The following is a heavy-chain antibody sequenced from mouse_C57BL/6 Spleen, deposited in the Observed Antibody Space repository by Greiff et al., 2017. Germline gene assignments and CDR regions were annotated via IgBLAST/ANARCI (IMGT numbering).Heavy chain of an antibody. CDR1: GYTFTSYW. CDR2: IDPSDSYT. CDR3: AKPLYYGSIPIAY. D-gene: IGHD1-1*01. Sequence: QVQLQQPGAELVKPGASVKLSCKASGYTFTSYWMQWVKQRPGQGLEWIGEIDPSDSYTNYNQKFKGKVTLTVDTSSGTAYMQLSSLTSEDSAVYYWAKPLYYGSIPIAYWGQGTLVTVSA. V-gene: IGHV1-50*01. J-gene: IGHJ3*01.